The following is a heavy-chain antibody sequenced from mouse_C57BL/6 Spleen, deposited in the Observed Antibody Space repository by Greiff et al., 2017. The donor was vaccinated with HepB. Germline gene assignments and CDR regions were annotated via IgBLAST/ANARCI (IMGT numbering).Heavy chain of an antibody. V-gene: IGHV1-69*01. D-gene: IGHD1-1*01. CDR2: IDPSDSYT. J-gene: IGHJ1*03. CDR3: GRRGVVATDWYFDV. Sequence: VQLQQPGAELVMPGASVKLSCKASGYTFTSYWMHWVKQRPGQGLEWIGEIDPSDSYTNYNQKFKGKSTLTVDKSSSTAYMQLSSLTSEDYAVYYCGRRGVVATDWYFDVWGTGTTVTVSS. CDR1: GYTFTSYW.